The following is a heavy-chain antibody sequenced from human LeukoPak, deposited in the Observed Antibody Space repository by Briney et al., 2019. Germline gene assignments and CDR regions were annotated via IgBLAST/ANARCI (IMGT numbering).Heavy chain of an antibody. V-gene: IGHV1-3*01. D-gene: IGHD5-24*01. CDR3: ARDGRDGYTKVD. CDR2: INAGNGNT. J-gene: IGHJ4*02. Sequence: GASVKVSCKASGYTFTGYAMHWVRQAPGQRLEWMGWINAGNGNTKYSQKFQGRVTITRDTSASTAYMELSSLRSEDTAVYYCARDGRDGYTKVDWGQGTLVTVSS. CDR1: GYTFTGYA.